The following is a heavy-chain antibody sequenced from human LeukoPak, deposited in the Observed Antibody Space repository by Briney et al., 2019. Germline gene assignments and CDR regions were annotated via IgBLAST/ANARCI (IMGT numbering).Heavy chain of an antibody. Sequence: SETLSLTCTVSGGSISSYYWSWIRQPPGKGLEWIGYIYYSGSTNYNPSLKSRVTISVDTSKNQFSLKLSSVTAADMAVYYCARRKKVGAIFDYWGQGTLVTVSS. J-gene: IGHJ4*02. D-gene: IGHD1-26*01. CDR2: IYYSGST. V-gene: IGHV4-59*08. CDR1: GGSISSYY. CDR3: ARRKKVGAIFDY.